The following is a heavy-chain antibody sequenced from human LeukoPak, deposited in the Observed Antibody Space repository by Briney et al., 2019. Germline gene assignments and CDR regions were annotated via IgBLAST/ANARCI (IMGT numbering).Heavy chain of an antibody. V-gene: IGHV1-2*02. Sequence: ASVKVSCKASGYTFSGYYMHWVRQAPGQGLEWMGWINPNSGGTKYAQKFQGRVTMTRDTSISTAYMELSRLRSDDTAVYYCARDTAMVTYWFDPWGQGTLVTVSS. D-gene: IGHD5-18*01. CDR2: INPNSGGT. CDR3: ARDTAMVTYWFDP. J-gene: IGHJ5*02. CDR1: GYTFSGYY.